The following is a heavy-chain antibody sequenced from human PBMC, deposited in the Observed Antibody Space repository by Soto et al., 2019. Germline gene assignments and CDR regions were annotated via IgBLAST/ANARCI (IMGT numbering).Heavy chain of an antibody. CDR2: ISGDGYGT. Sequence: EVQLLESGGGLVQPGGSLRLSCAASTLTFSNYAMTWVRQAPGKGLEWVSSISGDGYGTFYADSVKGRFTTSRDNYKNTLYLQMNSLTAEDTALYCCAKDLQGSVADYFDYWGQGTLVSVSS. V-gene: IGHV3-23*01. J-gene: IGHJ4*02. CDR3: AKDLQGSVADYFDY. CDR1: TLTFSNYA. D-gene: IGHD2-15*01.